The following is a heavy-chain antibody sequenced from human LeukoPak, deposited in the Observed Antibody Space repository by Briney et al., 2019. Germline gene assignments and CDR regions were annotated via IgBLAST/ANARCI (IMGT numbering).Heavy chain of an antibody. V-gene: IGHV3-23*01. CDR2: IIGSGGST. J-gene: IGHJ1*01. CDR1: GFTFSTYA. CDR3: AEEIAGAGEGVFAQ. Sequence: PGGSLRLSCAASGFTFSTYAMTWVRQAPGKGLEWVSAIIGSGGSTYYADSVKGRFTISRDNSKNTLYLQMSSLRAEDTAVYYCAEEIAGAGEGVFAQGGERTLVTVSS. D-gene: IGHD6-13*01.